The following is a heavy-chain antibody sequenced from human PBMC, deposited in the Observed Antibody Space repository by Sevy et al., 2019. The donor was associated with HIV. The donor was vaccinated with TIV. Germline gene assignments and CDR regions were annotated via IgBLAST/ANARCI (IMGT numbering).Heavy chain of an antibody. CDR1: GFTFSGSA. Sequence: GGSLRLSCAASGFTFSGSAMHWVRQASGKGLEWVGRIRSKANSYATAYAASGKGRFTISGDDSKNTAYLQMNSLKTEDTAVYYCTGRALRWDGSSFQPWGQGTLVTVSS. V-gene: IGHV3-73*01. CDR2: IRSKANSYAT. D-gene: IGHD6-6*01. CDR3: TGRALRWDGSSFQP. J-gene: IGHJ5*02.